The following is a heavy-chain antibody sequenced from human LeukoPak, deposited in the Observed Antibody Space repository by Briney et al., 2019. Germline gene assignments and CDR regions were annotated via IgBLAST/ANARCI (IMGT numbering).Heavy chain of an antibody. CDR1: GFTFSTYS. D-gene: IGHD3-10*01. Sequence: GGSLRLSCAASGFTFSTYSMNWVRQAPGKGLEWVSFISGGGSYVYYAESVKGRFTISRDNAKNSLYLQMNSLRAEDTAIYYCASDRVASGRFGEVASWGQGTLVTVSS. J-gene: IGHJ5*02. V-gene: IGHV3-21*01. CDR2: ISGGGSYV. CDR3: ASDRVASGRFGEVAS.